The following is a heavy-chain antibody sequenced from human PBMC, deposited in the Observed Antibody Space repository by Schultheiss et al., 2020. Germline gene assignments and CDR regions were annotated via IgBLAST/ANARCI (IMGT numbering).Heavy chain of an antibody. J-gene: IGHJ6*02. D-gene: IGHD4-11*01. Sequence: SQTLSLTCTVSGGSIRSYYWSWIRQPPGKGLEWIGYIYYSGSTNYNPSLKSRVTISVDTSKNQFSLKLSSVTAADTAVYYCARGPRAVTGYYYYGMDVWGQGTTVTVAS. V-gene: IGHV4-59*01. CDR1: GGSIRSYY. CDR3: ARGPRAVTGYYYYGMDV. CDR2: IYYSGST.